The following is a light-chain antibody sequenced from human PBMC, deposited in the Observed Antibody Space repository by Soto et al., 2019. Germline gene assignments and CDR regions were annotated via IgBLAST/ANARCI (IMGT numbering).Light chain of an antibody. CDR2: DTS. CDR3: QQYHTLPIT. V-gene: IGKV1-33*01. J-gene: IGKJ4*01. CDR1: QGINNY. Sequence: DIQMTQSPSSLSAFVGDRVTITCQASQGINNYLNWYQQKPGNAPKLLIFDTSDLETGVPSRFSGRGSGTDFTFTISSLQPEDVAAYYCQQYHTLPITFGGGTKVDIK.